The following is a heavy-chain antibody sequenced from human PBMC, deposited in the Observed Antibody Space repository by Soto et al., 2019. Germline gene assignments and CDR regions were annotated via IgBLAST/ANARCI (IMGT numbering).Heavy chain of an antibody. CDR3: ARDLSWGSNWYYYMDV. V-gene: IGHV3-48*01. Sequence: PGGSLRLSCANPGFILSDCAMNWVRQAPGKGLEWVSYISSSSSVIDYADSVKGRFTVSRDNARNSLYFQMNSLRAEDTAVYYCARDLSWGSNWYYYMDVWGKGTTVTVSS. D-gene: IGHD7-27*01. CDR2: ISSSSSVI. J-gene: IGHJ6*03. CDR1: GFILSDCA.